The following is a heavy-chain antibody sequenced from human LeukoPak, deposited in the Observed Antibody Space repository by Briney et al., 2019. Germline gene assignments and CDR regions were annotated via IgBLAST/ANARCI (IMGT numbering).Heavy chain of an antibody. CDR2: IYHSGNT. V-gene: IGHV4-38-2*02. CDR3: ARDRGVAYCSGGSCLTPPYDY. D-gene: IGHD2-15*01. Sequence: SETLSLTCTVSGYSISSSYYWGWIRQPPGKGLEWIGSIYHSGNTYYNPSLKSRVTISVDTSKNQFSLKLSSVTAADTAVYYCARDRGVAYCSGGSCLTPPYDYWGQGTLVTVSS. CDR1: GYSISSSYY. J-gene: IGHJ4*02.